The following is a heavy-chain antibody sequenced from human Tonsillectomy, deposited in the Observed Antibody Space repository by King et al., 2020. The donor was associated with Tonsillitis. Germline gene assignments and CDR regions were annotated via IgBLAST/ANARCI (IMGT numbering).Heavy chain of an antibody. V-gene: IGHV1-18*01. CDR2: ISAYNGNT. Sequence: VQLVQSGAEVKKPGASVKVSCKASGYTFTSYGISWVRQAPGQGLEWMGWISAYNGNTNYAQKLQGRVTMTTDTSTSTAYMELRSLRSDDTAVYYCARDLIDCSSTSWLCDGFDPWGQGTLVTVSS. J-gene: IGHJ5*02. CDR1: GYTFTSYG. CDR3: ARDLIDCSSTSWLCDGFDP. D-gene: IGHD2-2*01.